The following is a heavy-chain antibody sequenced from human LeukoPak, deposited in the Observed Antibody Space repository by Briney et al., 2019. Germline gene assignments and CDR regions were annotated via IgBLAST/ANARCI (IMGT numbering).Heavy chain of an antibody. Sequence: GGSLRLSCAASGFPFSSYGMHWVRRAPGKGLEWVAVISYDGSNKYYADSVKGRFTISRDNSKNTLYLQMNSLRAEDTAVYYCAKDRVGAAIFDYWGQGTLVTVSS. CDR2: ISYDGSNK. CDR1: GFPFSSYG. V-gene: IGHV3-30*18. J-gene: IGHJ4*02. CDR3: AKDRVGAAIFDY. D-gene: IGHD2-15*01.